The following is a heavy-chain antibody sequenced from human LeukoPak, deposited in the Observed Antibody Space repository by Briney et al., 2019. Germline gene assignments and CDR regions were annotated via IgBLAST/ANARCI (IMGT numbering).Heavy chain of an antibody. CDR3: ASPDSVAGHNFDY. CDR2: ISSSGGTI. J-gene: IGHJ4*02. CDR1: GFTFSDYY. Sequence: GSLRLSCAASGFTFSDYYMSWIRQAPGKGLEWVSYISSSGGTIYYADSVKGRFTISRDNAKNSLYLQMNSLRAEDTAVYYCASPDSVAGHNFDYWGQGTLVTVSS. V-gene: IGHV3-11*01. D-gene: IGHD6-19*01.